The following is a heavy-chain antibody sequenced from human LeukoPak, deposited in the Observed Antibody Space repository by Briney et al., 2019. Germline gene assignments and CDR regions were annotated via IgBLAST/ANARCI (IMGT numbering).Heavy chain of an antibody. J-gene: IGHJ4*02. Sequence: SETLSLTCTVSGGSICSYYWSWIRQPPGKGLEWIGYIYYSGGTNYNPSLKSRVTISVDTSKNQFSLKLSSVTAADTAVYYCARDHGDYSFDYWGQGTLVTVSS. D-gene: IGHD4-17*01. V-gene: IGHV4-59*01. CDR3: ARDHGDYSFDY. CDR2: IYYSGGT. CDR1: GGSICSYY.